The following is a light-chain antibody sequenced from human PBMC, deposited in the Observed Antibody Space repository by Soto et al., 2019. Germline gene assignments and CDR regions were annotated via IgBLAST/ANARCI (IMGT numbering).Light chain of an antibody. CDR1: QSFSSSF. CDR3: QQYGGSPT. V-gene: IGKV3-20*01. Sequence: EIVLTQSPGTLSLSPGERATLSCRSSQSFSSSFLAWYQQKPGQAPRLVMFGASSRAADTPDRFSGRGTGTEFTLTSSRVEPEDFAVYYCQQYGGSPTFGGGTRVEIK. CDR2: GAS. J-gene: IGKJ4*01.